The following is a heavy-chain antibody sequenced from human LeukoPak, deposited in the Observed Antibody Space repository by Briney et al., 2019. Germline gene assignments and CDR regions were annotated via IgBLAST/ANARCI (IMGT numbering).Heavy chain of an antibody. V-gene: IGHV4-59*08. J-gene: IGHJ4*02. Sequence: SETLSLTCTVSGGSISSYFWSWIRQPPGKGLEWIGYIYYSGSTNYNPSLKSRVTISVDTSMNQFSLKLSSVTAADTAVYYCARTQGSSGTLFDYWGQGTLVTVSS. D-gene: IGHD3-22*01. CDR2: IYYSGST. CDR3: ARTQGSSGTLFDY. CDR1: GGSISSYF.